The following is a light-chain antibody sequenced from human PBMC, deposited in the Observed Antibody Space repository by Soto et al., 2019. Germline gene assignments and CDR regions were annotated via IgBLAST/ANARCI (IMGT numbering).Light chain of an antibody. CDR2: DAS. Sequence: EIVLTQSPATLSLSPGERATLSCRASQSVNNYLAWYQQKPGQAPRLLIHDASNRATGIPARFNGSGSGTDFSLTISSVEPEDFAVYYCQQRSNWPRGTFGQGTKLEIK. CDR1: QSVNNY. CDR3: QQRSNWPRGT. J-gene: IGKJ2*02. V-gene: IGKV3-11*01.